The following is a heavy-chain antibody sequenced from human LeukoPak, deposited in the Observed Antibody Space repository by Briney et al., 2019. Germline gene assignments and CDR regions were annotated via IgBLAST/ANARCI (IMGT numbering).Heavy chain of an antibody. D-gene: IGHD2-2*01. Sequence: ASVKVSCKASGYTFTSYYVHWVRQAPGQGLEWMGMINPSTSSTSYAQKFQGRVTMTRDTSTNTVYMELSSLRSEDTAVYYCARDQHYQLPFDYWGRGTLVTVSS. CDR2: INPSTSST. V-gene: IGHV1-46*01. CDR1: GYTFTSYY. CDR3: ARDQHYQLPFDY. J-gene: IGHJ4*02.